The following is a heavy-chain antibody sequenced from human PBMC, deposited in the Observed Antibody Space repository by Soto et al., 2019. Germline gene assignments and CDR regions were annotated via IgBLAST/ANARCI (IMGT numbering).Heavy chain of an antibody. D-gene: IGHD3-16*01. CDR1: XXXXXXXX. Sequence: DVYLAESGGDXVKPGGSXXXXCXXXXXXXXXXXXXXVRQSPGKGLEWVGRIKSRVNGETRDYAGSVRGRFTISRDDSKNMVYLEMNSLRTEDTAVYYCSADLPYWGAYAFDYWGQGILVTVSS. J-gene: IGHJ4*02. CDR2: IKSRVNGETR. V-gene: IGHV3-15*07. CDR3: SADLPYWGAYAFDY.